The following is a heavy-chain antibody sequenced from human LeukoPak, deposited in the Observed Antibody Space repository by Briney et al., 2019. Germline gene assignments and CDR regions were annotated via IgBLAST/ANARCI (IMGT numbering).Heavy chain of an antibody. D-gene: IGHD3-3*01. CDR1: GYTFTSYG. J-gene: IGHJ5*02. CDR2: INAYNGNT. CDR3: ARETTFGVIIKVSWFDP. V-gene: IGHV1-18*01. Sequence: ASVKVSCTASGYTFTSYGFSWVRQAPGRGLEWMGWINAYNGNTNYAQKLQGRVTMTTDTSTNTVYMELRSLRSDDTAMYYCARETTFGVIIKVSWFDPWGQGTLVTVSS.